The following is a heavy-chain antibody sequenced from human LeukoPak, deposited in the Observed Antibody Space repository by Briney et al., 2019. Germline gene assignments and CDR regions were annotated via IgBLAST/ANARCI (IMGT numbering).Heavy chain of an antibody. CDR2: INPNSSGT. J-gene: IGHJ4*02. Sequence: ASVKVSCKASGNTFTGYYMHWVRQAPGQGLEWMGWINPNSSGTNYAQKFQGRVTMTRDTSISTAYMELSRLRSDDTAVYYCARLWFGESSKNSFDYWGQGTLVTVSS. V-gene: IGHV1-2*02. CDR1: GNTFTGYY. CDR3: ARLWFGESSKNSFDY. D-gene: IGHD3-10*01.